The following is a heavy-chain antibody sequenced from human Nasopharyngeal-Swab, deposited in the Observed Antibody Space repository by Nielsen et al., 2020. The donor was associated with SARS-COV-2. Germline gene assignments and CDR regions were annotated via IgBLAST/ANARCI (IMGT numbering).Heavy chain of an antibody. CDR1: GYSFSSYW. CDR2: IDPSDSFI. V-gene: IGHV5-10-1*01. D-gene: IGHD3-3*01. J-gene: IGHJ6*03. Sequence: KVSCKGSGYSFSSYWITWVRQMPGKGLEWMGRIDPSDSFITYNPSFQGHVTISADKSISTAYLQWGSLQASDTAVYYCARHPTIFGVVHTPYYFYIDVWGKGTTVTVSS. CDR3: ARHPTIFGVVHTPYYFYIDV.